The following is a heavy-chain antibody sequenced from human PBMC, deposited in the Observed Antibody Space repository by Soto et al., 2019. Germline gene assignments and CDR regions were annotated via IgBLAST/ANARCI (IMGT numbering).Heavy chain of an antibody. CDR2: IDSNGGT. V-gene: IGHV4-59*08. J-gene: IGHJ6*02. CDR1: GGSFSDFF. Sequence: SETLSLPCAVYGGSFSDFFWSCIRQPPGRRLEWIGYIDSNGGTSYNPSLQSRVTISIDTSTKQFFLKLSSVTVADTAVYYCVRQGFGRLHGLVDVWGQGTTVT. CDR3: VRQGFGRLHGLVDV. D-gene: IGHD3-10*01.